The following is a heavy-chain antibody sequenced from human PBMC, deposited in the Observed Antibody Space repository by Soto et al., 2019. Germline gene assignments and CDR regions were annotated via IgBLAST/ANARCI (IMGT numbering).Heavy chain of an antibody. D-gene: IGHD3-22*01. V-gene: IGHV1-69*06. Sequence: QVELVQSGAEVKKPGSSVKVSCQASEDTFRNYAISWVRQAPGQGLEWMGGIIPIFGTANYAQKFQGRVTITAETSATTVYLELSSLRSEDTAVYYCARTKYDSSAYYYWYLGLWGRGTLVTVSS. CDR3: ARTKYDSSAYYYWYLGL. CDR1: EDTFRNYA. CDR2: IIPIFGTA. J-gene: IGHJ2*01.